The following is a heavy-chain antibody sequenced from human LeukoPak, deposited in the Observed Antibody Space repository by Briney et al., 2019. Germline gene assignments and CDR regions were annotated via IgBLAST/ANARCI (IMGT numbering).Heavy chain of an antibody. CDR1: GGSIRSYY. V-gene: IGHV4-59*08. CDR2: IYYGGST. Sequence: SETLSLTCTVSGGSIRSYYWSWIRQPPGKGLEYMGYIYYGGSTNYNPSLRSRVTMSVDTSMNQFSLRLTSMTAADTAVYFCARYATTWYAMDVWGPGTTVTVSS. D-gene: IGHD2-2*01. J-gene: IGHJ6*02. CDR3: ARYATTWYAMDV.